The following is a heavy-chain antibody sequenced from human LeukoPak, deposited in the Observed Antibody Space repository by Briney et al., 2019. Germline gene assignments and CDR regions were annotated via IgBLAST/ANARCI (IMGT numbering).Heavy chain of an antibody. Sequence: GGSLRLSCAASGFTFSSYGMIWVRQAPGKGLEWVSGISGSGGSTYLADSVKGRFTISRDNSKNTLYLEMNSLRADDTAVYYCAKVPSSGWYGSHFDYWGQGTLVTVSS. D-gene: IGHD6-19*01. CDR1: GFTFSSYG. J-gene: IGHJ4*02. CDR3: AKVPSSGWYGSHFDY. CDR2: ISGSGGST. V-gene: IGHV3-23*01.